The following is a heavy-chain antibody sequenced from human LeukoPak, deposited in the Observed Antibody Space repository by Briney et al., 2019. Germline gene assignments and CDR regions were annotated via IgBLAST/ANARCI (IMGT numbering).Heavy chain of an antibody. J-gene: IGHJ5*02. V-gene: IGHV4-30-4*08. CDR1: GGSISSGDYY. Sequence: SQTLSLTCTVSGGSISSGDYYWSWIRQPPGKGLECIGYIYYSGSTYYNPSLKSRVTISVDTSKNQFSLKLSSVTAADTAVYYCAREVYSNYRWFDPWGQGTLVTVSS. D-gene: IGHD4-11*01. CDR3: AREVYSNYRWFDP. CDR2: IYYSGST.